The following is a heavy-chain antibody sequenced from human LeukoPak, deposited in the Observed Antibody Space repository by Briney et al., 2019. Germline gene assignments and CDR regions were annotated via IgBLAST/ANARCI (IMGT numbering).Heavy chain of an antibody. CDR1: GYTFTGYY. CDR3: AREDGESLGYYSLDV. V-gene: IGHV1-2*06. D-gene: IGHD3-10*01. Sequence: ASVKVSCKASGYTFTGYYMHWVRQAPGQGLEWMGRIKPNSGDANFAQKFHGRVTMTRDTSISTAYMELRGLTSDDTAVYYCAREDGESLGYYSLDVWGQGTTVTVSS. CDR2: IKPNSGDA. J-gene: IGHJ6*01.